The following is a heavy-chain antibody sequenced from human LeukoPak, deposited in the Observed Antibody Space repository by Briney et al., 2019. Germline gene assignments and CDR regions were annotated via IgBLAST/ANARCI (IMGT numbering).Heavy chain of an antibody. CDR2: TSSAGSYI. J-gene: IGHJ4*02. CDR1: GFTFNNYN. CDR3: AREAVAGFFDC. V-gene: IGHV3-21*01. Sequence: PGGSLRLSCAASGFTFNNYNMNWVRQAPGKGLEWVSSTSSAGSYIYYAASVKGRFTISRDNAKNSLYLQMNSLRAEDTAVYYCAREAVAGFFDCWGQGTLVTVSS. D-gene: IGHD6-19*01.